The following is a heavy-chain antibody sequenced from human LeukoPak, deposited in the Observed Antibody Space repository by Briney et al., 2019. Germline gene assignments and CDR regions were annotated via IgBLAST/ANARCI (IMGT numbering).Heavy chain of an antibody. CDR3: ARGIAAALNWFDP. J-gene: IGHJ5*02. V-gene: IGHV4-30-2*01. CDR1: GGSISSGGYY. D-gene: IGHD6-13*01. CDR2: IYHSGST. Sequence: SETLSLTCTVSGGSISSGGYYWSWIRQPPGTGLEWIGYIYHSGSTYYNPSLKSRVTISVDTSKNQFSLKLSSVTAADTAVYYCARGIAAALNWFDPWGQGTLVTVSS.